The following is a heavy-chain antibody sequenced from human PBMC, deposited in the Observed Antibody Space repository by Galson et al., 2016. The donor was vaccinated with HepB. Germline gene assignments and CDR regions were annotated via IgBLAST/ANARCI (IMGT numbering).Heavy chain of an antibody. J-gene: IGHJ4*02. V-gene: IGHV3-15*01. CDR3: TTSSTRGYTYGPSAY. D-gene: IGHD5-18*01. CDR1: GFTFSRAW. Sequence: SLRLSCAASGFTFSRAWMNWVRQAPGKGLXXVGXXXSXXDGGTTEYAAPMKGRFTSSRDESNNRLYLQMNSLKTEDTAVYYCTTSSTRGYTYGPSAYWGRGALVAVSS. CDR2: XXSXXDGGTT.